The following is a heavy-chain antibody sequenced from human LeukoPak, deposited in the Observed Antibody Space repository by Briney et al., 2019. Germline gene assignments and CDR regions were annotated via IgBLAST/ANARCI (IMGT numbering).Heavy chain of an antibody. V-gene: IGHV3-11*05. CDR2: ISPGSSYK. J-gene: IGHJ4*02. D-gene: IGHD3-3*01. CDR1: TFTFSDDY. CDR3: ATERLGIFEF. Sequence: GGSLRLSCTASTFTFSDDYMHWIRQAPGKGPEWVSSISPGSSYKFCADSVEGRFTISRDDAKNSVYLQMNNLRVDDTAVYYCATERLGIFEFWGQGSLVTVSS.